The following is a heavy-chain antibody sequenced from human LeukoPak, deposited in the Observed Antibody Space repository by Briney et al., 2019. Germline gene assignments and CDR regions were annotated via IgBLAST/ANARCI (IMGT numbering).Heavy chain of an antibody. CDR3: ANGAAAGTPTIGDY. D-gene: IGHD6-13*01. CDR2: TSGSGENS. Sequence: GGTLRLSCAASGFTSSNYGMSWVRQAPGKGLEWVSVTSGSGENSYYADSVKGRFTISRDNFKNTLYLQMNSLRAEDTAVYYCANGAAAGTPTIGDYWGQGTLVTVSS. V-gene: IGHV3-23*01. J-gene: IGHJ4*02. CDR1: GFTSSNYG.